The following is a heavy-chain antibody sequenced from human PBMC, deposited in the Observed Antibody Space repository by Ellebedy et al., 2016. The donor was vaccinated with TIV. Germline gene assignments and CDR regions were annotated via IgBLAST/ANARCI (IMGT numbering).Heavy chain of an antibody. CDR2: INPNSGGT. CDR3: ARCKYYYDSSGLLPWLDP. D-gene: IGHD3-22*01. J-gene: IGHJ5*02. V-gene: IGHV1-2*02. Sequence: ASVKVSCKASGYTFTGYYMHWVRQAPGKGLEWMGWINPNSGGTNYAQKLQGRVTMTKETSTSTAYMELRSLRSDDTAVYYCARCKYYYDSSGLLPWLDPWGQGTLVTVSS. CDR1: GYTFTGYY.